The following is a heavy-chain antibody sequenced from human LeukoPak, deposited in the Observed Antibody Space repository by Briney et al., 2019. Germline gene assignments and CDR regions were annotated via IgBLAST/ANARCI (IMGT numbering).Heavy chain of an antibody. CDR1: GGTFRSYA. CDR3: ARDQGYRYGYGDFDY. J-gene: IGHJ4*02. CDR2: IIPIFGTA. Sequence: GASVKVSCKASGGTFRSYAISWVRQAPGQGPEWMGGIIPIFGTANYAQKFQGRVTITADESTSTAYMELSSLRSEDTAVYYCARDQGYRYGYGDFDYWGQGTLVTVSS. V-gene: IGHV1-69*13. D-gene: IGHD5-18*01.